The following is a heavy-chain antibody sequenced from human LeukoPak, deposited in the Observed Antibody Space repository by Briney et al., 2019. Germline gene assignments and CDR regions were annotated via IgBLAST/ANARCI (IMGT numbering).Heavy chain of an antibody. Sequence: SETLSLTCAVYGGSFSGYYWSWIRQPPGKGLERIGEINHSGSTNYNPSLKSRVTISVDTSKNQFSLKLSSVTAADTAVYYCARAPRMVREDYWGQGTLVTVSS. CDR3: ARAPRMVREDY. J-gene: IGHJ4*02. D-gene: IGHD3-10*01. CDR2: INHSGST. V-gene: IGHV4-34*01. CDR1: GGSFSGYY.